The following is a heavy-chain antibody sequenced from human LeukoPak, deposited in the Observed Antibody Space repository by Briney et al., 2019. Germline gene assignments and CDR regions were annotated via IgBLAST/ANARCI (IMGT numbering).Heavy chain of an antibody. CDR3: ARDLSAAGTGYYYYYGMDV. V-gene: IGHV1-18*01. J-gene: IGHJ6*02. D-gene: IGHD6-13*01. CDR2: ISAYNGNT. CDR1: GYTFTSYG. Sequence: ASVKVSCKASGYTFTSYGISWVRQAPGQGPEWMGWISAYNGNTNYAQKLQGRVTMTTDTSTSTAYMELRSLRSDDTAVYYCARDLSAAGTGYYYYYGMDVWGQGTTVTVSS.